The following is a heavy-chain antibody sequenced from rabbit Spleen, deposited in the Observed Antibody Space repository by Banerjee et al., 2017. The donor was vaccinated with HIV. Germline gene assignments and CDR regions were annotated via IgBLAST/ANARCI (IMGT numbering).Heavy chain of an antibody. D-gene: IGHD8-1*01. J-gene: IGHJ6*01. CDR3: ARDAGTSFSTYGMDL. CDR1: GFSFSSRYY. V-gene: IGHV1S45*01. CDR2: IYNGDGST. Sequence: QEQLEESGGDLVKPGGSLTLTCTASGFSFSSRYYMCWVRQAPGKGPEWIACIYNGDGSTYYASWAKGRFTCSKTSSTTVTLQMTSLTAADTATYFCARDAGTSFSTYGMDLWGQGTLVTVS.